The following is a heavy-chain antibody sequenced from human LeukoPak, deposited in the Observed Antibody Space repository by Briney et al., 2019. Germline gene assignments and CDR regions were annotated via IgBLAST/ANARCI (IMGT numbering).Heavy chain of an antibody. Sequence: SETLSLTCTVSGGSISSNIYYWGWIRRPPGKGLEWIGNIHYSGSTYNNPSLKSQVTISVDTSKNQFSLNLSSLTAADTAVYYCATSDTVSTYNWFDPWGQGTLVTVSS. V-gene: IGHV4-39*01. D-gene: IGHD5/OR15-5a*01. J-gene: IGHJ5*02. CDR2: IHYSGST. CDR3: ATSDTVSTYNWFDP. CDR1: GGSISSNIYY.